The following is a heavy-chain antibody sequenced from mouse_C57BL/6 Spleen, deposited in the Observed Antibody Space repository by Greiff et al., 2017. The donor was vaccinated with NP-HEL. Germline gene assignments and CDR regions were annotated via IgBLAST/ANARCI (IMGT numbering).Heavy chain of an antibody. CDR2: IYPRDGSP. Sequence: QVQLKQSGPELVKPGASVKLSCKASGYTFTSYDINWVKQRPGQGLEWIGWIYPRDGSPPYTEKFKGTATLTVDTSSSTAYMELHSLTSEDSAVYFCANLLDYWGQGTTLTVSS. CDR3: ANLLDY. V-gene: IGHV1-85*01. J-gene: IGHJ2*01. CDR1: GYTFTSYD.